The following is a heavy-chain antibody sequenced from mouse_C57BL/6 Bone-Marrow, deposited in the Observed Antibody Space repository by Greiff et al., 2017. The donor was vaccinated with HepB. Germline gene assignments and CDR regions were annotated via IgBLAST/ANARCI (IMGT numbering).Heavy chain of an antibody. D-gene: IGHD1-1*01. J-gene: IGHJ2*01. Sequence: EVKLMESGAELVRPGASVKLSCTASGFNIKDDYMHWVKQRPEQGLEWIGWIDPENGDTEYASKFQGKATITADTYSNTAYLQLSSLTSEDTAVYYCTTCSYYYGSSLDYWGQGTTRTVST. CDR2: IDPENGDT. CDR3: TTCSYYYGSSLDY. V-gene: IGHV14-4*01. CDR1: GFNIKDDY.